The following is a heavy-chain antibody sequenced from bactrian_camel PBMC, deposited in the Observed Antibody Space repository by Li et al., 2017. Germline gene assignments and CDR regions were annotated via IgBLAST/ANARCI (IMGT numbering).Heavy chain of an antibody. V-gene: IGHV3-2*01. CDR3: ATRTYCAATNWLAMVQWKN. CDR1: GFTMSKNY. J-gene: IGHJ4*01. CDR2: TSPTGLT. Sequence: HVQLVESGGGSVQAGGSLGLSCVASGFTMSKNYIRWVRQAPGKGLEWVSSTSPTGLTYYADSVKGRFTISHDDTKRTVYLQMDNLKLEDTAMYFCATRTYCAATNWLAMVQWKNWGQGTQVTVS. D-gene: IGHD7*01.